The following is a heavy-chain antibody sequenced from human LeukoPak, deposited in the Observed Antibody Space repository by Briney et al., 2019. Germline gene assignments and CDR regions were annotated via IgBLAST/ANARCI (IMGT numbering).Heavy chain of an antibody. CDR2: INPSGSST. CDR1: GYTFTSDY. V-gene: IGHV1-46*01. Sequence: ASVKVSCKASGYTFTSDYMHWVRQAPGRGLEWMGIINPSGSSTSYAQKFQGRVTMTRDMSTSTVYMELSSLRSEDTAVYYCARGGAYNWFDPWGQGTLVTVSS. CDR3: ARGGAYNWFDP. J-gene: IGHJ5*02.